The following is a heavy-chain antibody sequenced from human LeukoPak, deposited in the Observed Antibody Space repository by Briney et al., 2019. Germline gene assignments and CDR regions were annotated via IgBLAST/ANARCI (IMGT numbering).Heavy chain of an antibody. V-gene: IGHV1-46*01. J-gene: IGHJ4*02. Sequence: EASVKVSCKASGYTFTNYYMQWMRQAPGQGLEWMGIINPISGSTSYAQRFQARVSMTRDTSTSTVYMELSSLRSEDTAVYYCARNVPRTGDFYYWGQGTLVTVSS. D-gene: IGHD7-27*01. CDR2: INPISGST. CDR3: ARNVPRTGDFYY. CDR1: GYTFTNYY.